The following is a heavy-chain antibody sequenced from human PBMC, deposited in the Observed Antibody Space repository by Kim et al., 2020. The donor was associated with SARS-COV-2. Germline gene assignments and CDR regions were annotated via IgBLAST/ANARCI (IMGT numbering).Heavy chain of an antibody. V-gene: IGHV3-11*06. CDR2: ISSSSSYT. Sequence: GGSLRLSCAASGFTFSDYYMSWIRQAPGKGLEWVSYISSSSSYTNYADSVKGRFTISRDNAKNSLYLQMNSLRAEDTAVYYCARDMVDSSGSGGYYFDYWGRGTLVTVSS. D-gene: IGHD3-22*01. CDR1: GFTFSDYY. CDR3: ARDMVDSSGSGGYYFDY. J-gene: IGHJ4*02.